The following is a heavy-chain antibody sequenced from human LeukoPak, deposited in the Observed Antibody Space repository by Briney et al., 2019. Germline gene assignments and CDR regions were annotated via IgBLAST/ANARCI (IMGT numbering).Heavy chain of an antibody. CDR2: INPSGGST. Sequence: ASVKVSCEASGYTFTSYYMHWVRQAPGQGLEWMGIINPSGGSTSYAQKFQGRVTMTRDTSTSTVYMELSSLRSEDAAVYYCARDTAMVTEVGDYWGQGTLVTVSS. J-gene: IGHJ4*02. D-gene: IGHD5-18*01. CDR1: GYTFTSYY. V-gene: IGHV1-46*01. CDR3: ARDTAMVTEVGDY.